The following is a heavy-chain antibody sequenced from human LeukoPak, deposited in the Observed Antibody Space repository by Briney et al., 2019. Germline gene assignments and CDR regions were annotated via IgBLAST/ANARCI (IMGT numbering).Heavy chain of an antibody. Sequence: GGSLRLSSAASGFTFDDYAMHWVRQAPGKGLEWVSSISWNSVAIGYADSVRGRFTISRDNAKNSLYLQMNSLRAEDTAVYYCARGYLIRWVFDYWGQGTLVTVSS. CDR3: ARGYLIRWVFDY. D-gene: IGHD5-24*01. CDR2: ISWNSVAI. V-gene: IGHV3-9*01. J-gene: IGHJ4*02. CDR1: GFTFDDYA.